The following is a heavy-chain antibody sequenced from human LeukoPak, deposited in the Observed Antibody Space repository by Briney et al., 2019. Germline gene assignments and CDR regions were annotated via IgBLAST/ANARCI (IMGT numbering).Heavy chain of an antibody. V-gene: IGHV3-74*01. CDR3: ARDLNWGRVDY. J-gene: IGHJ4*02. D-gene: IGHD7-27*01. CDR2: INGDGSAT. Sequence: GGSLRLSCAASGFTFSGHWMYWLRQAPGKGLAWVSRINGDGSATNYAGSMKGRFTISRDNARNIVYLQMNSLREDDTAVHYCARDLNWGRVDYWGQGTLVTVSS. CDR1: GFTFSGHW.